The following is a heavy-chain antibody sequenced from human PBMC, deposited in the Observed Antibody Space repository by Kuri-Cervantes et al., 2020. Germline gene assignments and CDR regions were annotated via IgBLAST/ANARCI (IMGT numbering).Heavy chain of an antibody. CDR2: ISSSSTTI. J-gene: IGHJ4*02. Sequence: GGSLRLSCAASGFILSCYSMNWVRQAPGKGLEWISYISSSSTTIYYADSVKGRFTISRDNAKNSLYLQMNSLRAEDTAVYYCARDRAVPGPTGKYFDYWGQGTLVTVSS. D-gene: IGHD6-19*01. V-gene: IGHV3-48*01. CDR3: ARDRAVPGPTGKYFDY. CDR1: GFILSCYS.